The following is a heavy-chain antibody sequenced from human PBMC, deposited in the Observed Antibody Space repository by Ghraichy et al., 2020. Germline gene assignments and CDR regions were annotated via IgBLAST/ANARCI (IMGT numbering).Heavy chain of an antibody. CDR1: GGSISSNDYY. Sequence: SETLSLTCSVSGGSISSNDYYWGWIRQPPGKGLEWIGSIYYSGSTYYNPSLKSRVTISVDTSKNQFSLKLSSVTAADTAVYYCASFRYDSSGYSYFDYWGQGTLVTVSS. CDR3: ASFRYDSSGYSYFDY. CDR2: IYYSGST. D-gene: IGHD3-22*01. V-gene: IGHV4-39*01. J-gene: IGHJ4*02.